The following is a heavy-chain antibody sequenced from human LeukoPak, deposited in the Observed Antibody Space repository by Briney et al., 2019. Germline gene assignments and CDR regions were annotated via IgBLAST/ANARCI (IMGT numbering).Heavy chain of an antibody. J-gene: IGHJ6*02. CDR3: ARAGGYSYGYFFYYYYGMGV. CDR1: GYTFTSYD. D-gene: IGHD5-18*01. V-gene: IGHV1-8*01. Sequence: ASVKVSCKASGYTFTSYDINWVRQATGQGLEWMGWMNPNSGNTGYAQKFQGRVTMTRNTSISTAYMELSSLRSEDTAVYYCARAGGYSYGYFFYYYYGMGVWGQGTTVTVSS. CDR2: MNPNSGNT.